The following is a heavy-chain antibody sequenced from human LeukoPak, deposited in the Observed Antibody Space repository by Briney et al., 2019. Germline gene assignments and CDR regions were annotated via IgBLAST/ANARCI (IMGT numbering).Heavy chain of an antibody. J-gene: IGHJ4*02. D-gene: IGHD5-24*01. CDR1: GFTVSSNY. CDR3: AKGEMATSN. Sequence: SGGSLRLSCAASGFTVSSNYMSWVRQAPGKGLEWVSVIYSGSSTYYADSVKGRFTISRDNSKNTLFLQMNSLRVEDSAIYYCAKGEMATSNWGQGTLVTVSS. V-gene: IGHV3-66*01. CDR2: IYSGSST.